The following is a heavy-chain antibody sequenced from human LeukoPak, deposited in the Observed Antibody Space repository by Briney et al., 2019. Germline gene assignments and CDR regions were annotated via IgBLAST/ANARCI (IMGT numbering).Heavy chain of an antibody. Sequence: GGSLRLSCAASGFTFSSYAMHWVRQAPGKGLEWVAVISYDGSNKYYADSVKGRFTISRDNSKNTLYLQMNSLRAEDTAVYYCAREDSRTYYPFDYWGQGTLVTVSS. CDR1: GFTFSSYA. CDR2: ISYDGSNK. D-gene: IGHD3-22*01. V-gene: IGHV3-30*14. J-gene: IGHJ4*02. CDR3: AREDSRTYYPFDY.